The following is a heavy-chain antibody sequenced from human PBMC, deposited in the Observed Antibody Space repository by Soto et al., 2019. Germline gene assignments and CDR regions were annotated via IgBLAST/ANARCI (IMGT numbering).Heavy chain of an antibody. CDR3: AKSTYSSRWFLEAYYYGMDV. D-gene: IGHD6-13*01. CDR2: ISSSGSTI. CDR1: GFTFSDYY. J-gene: IGHJ6*02. V-gene: IGHV3-11*01. Sequence: PGGSLRLSCAASGFTFSDYYMSWIRQAPGKGLEWVSYISSSGSTIYYADSVKGRFTISRDNAKNSLYLQMNSLRAEDTAVYYCAKSTYSSRWFLEAYYYGMDVWGQGTTVTVSS.